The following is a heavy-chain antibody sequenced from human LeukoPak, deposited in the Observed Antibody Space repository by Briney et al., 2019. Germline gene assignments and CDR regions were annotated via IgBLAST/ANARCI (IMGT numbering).Heavy chain of an antibody. Sequence: PSETLSLTCTVSGGSVSSGSYYWRWIRQPPGKGLEWLWYIYYSGRTNYNPSLKSRFTISVDTSKNQFSLKLSSVTAADTAVYYCARGARAGYNLEPFDYWGQGTLVTVSS. CDR2: IYYSGRT. CDR3: ARGARAGYNLEPFDY. CDR1: GGSVSSGSYY. V-gene: IGHV4-61*01. J-gene: IGHJ4*02. D-gene: IGHD5-24*01.